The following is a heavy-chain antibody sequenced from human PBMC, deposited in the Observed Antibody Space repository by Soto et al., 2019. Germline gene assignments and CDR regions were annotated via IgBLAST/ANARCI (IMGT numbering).Heavy chain of an antibody. CDR2: ISSSSSYI. CDR1: GFTFSSYS. D-gene: IGHD3-16*02. Sequence: PGGSLRLSCAASGFTFSSYSMNWVRQAPGKGLEWVSSISSSSSYIYYADSVKGRFTISRDNAKNSLYLQMNSLRAEDTAVYYCARDRPPPQLRLGELSSSWGQGTLVTVSS. J-gene: IGHJ4*02. V-gene: IGHV3-21*01. CDR3: ARDRPPPQLRLGELSSS.